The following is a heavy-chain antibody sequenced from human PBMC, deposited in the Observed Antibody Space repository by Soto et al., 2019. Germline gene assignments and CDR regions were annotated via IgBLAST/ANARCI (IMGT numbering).Heavy chain of an antibody. J-gene: IGHJ4*02. D-gene: IGHD1-26*01. CDR1: GDSISSSDYY. CDR3: ARHSVTYYDFDY. Sequence: SETLSLTCTVSGDSISSSDYYWGWIRQPPGKGVGWIGNIYYSGSASYNPSLKSRVTISVDTSNNQFSLTLTSVTAADMAVYYCARHSVTYYDFDYWGQGTLVTVSS. CDR2: IYYSGSA. V-gene: IGHV4-39*01.